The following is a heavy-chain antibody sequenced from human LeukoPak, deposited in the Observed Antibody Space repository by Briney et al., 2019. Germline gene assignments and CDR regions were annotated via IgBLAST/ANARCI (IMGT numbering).Heavy chain of an antibody. CDR2: ISYDGSNK. D-gene: IGHD6-19*01. V-gene: IGHV3-30-3*01. CDR1: GFTFSSYA. J-gene: IGHJ6*02. Sequence: GGSLRLSCAASGFTFSSYAMHWVRQAPGKGLEWVAVISYDGSNKYYADSVKGRFTISRDNSKNTLYLQMNSLRAEDTAVYYRARSLKQWLSYYYYGMDVWGQGTTVTVSS. CDR3: ARSLKQWLSYYYYGMDV.